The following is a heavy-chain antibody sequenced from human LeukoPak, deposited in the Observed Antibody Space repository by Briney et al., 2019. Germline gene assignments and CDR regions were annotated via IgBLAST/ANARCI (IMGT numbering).Heavy chain of an antibody. J-gene: IGHJ5*02. CDR2: INPNSGGT. CDR1: GYTFTGYY. CDR3: AREHRATRGWFDP. D-gene: IGHD1-26*01. V-gene: IGHV1-2*06. Sequence: ASVKVSCKASGYTFTGYYMHWVRQAPGQGLEWMGRINPNSGGTNYAQKFQGRVTMTRDTSISTAYMELSRLRSDDTAVYYCAREHRATRGWFDPWGQGTLVTVSS.